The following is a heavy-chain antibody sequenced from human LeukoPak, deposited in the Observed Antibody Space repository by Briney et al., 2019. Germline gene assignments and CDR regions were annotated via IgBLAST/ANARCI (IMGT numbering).Heavy chain of an antibody. J-gene: IGHJ5*02. Sequence: PGRSLRLSCAASGFTFDAYAMHWVRQAPGKGLEWVSGISWNRGTIGYADSVKGRFTISRDNAKNSLYLQMNSLRAEDTALYYCAKAALEGELQLGVNWFDPWGQGTLVTVSS. D-gene: IGHD1-7*01. V-gene: IGHV3-9*01. CDR3: AKAALEGELQLGVNWFDP. CDR1: GFTFDAYA. CDR2: ISWNRGTI.